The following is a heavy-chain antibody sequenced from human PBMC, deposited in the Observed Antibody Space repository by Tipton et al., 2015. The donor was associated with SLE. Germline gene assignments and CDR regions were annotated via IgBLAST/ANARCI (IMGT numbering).Heavy chain of an antibody. V-gene: IGHV4-39*07. CDR2: ISYSGST. J-gene: IGHJ4*02. Sequence: TLSLTCTVSGGSISSSRYYWGWIRQPPGKGLEWIGIISYSGSTYYNPSLKSRVTISVDTSKNQFSLILNSVTAADTAVYYCARQSMAARPDFDFWGQGTLVTVSS. CDR3: ARQSMAARPDFDF. D-gene: IGHD6-6*01. CDR1: GGSISSSRYY.